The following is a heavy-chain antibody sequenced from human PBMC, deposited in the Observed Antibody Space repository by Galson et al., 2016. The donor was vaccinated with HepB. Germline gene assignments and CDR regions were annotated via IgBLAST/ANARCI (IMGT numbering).Heavy chain of an antibody. D-gene: IGHD6-13*01. CDR2: IWYDGGNK. Sequence: SLRLSCAASGFTFSSYGMHWVRQAPGKGLEWVAVIWYDGGNKYYADSVKGRITISRDNSKNTLFLQMISLRAEDTAVYYCAREMAIAAAATFDYWGQGTLVTVSS. J-gene: IGHJ4*02. CDR1: GFTFSSYG. V-gene: IGHV3-33*01. CDR3: AREMAIAAAATFDY.